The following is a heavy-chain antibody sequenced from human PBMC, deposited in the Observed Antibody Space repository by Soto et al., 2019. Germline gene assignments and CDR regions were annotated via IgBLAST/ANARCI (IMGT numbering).Heavy chain of an antibody. Sequence: EVQLLESGGGLVQPGGSLRLSCAASGFTFSSFGMNWVRQAPGKGLEWVSLISDSGGSTYHADSVKGRFTISRDNSKNTLYLQMNSLRAEDTAVYYCAKAATITTLYNFDFWGQGILVTVSS. CDR2: ISDSGGST. D-gene: IGHD4-4*01. J-gene: IGHJ4*02. CDR3: AKAATITTLYNFDF. CDR1: GFTFSSFG. V-gene: IGHV3-23*01.